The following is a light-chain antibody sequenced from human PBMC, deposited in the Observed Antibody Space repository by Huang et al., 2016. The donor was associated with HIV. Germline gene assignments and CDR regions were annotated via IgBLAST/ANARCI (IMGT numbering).Light chain of an antibody. Sequence: DIQMTQSPSSLSASVGDRVTITCRASQTITTYLNWYQQKPGKDPKLLIYAASSLQSGVPSRFRGSGSGTDFTLTISSLQPEDFATYYCQQSYNIPLTFGGGTNVEIK. J-gene: IGKJ4*01. V-gene: IGKV1-39*01. CDR1: QTITTY. CDR2: AAS. CDR3: QQSYNIPLT.